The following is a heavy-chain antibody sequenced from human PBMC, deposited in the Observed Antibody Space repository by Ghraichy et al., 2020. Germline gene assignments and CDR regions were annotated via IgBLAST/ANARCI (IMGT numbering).Heavy chain of an antibody. CDR2: INPNSGGT. CDR1: GYTFTGYY. Sequence: ASVKVSCKASGYTFTGYYMHWVRQAPGQGLEWMGWINPNSGGTNYAQKFQGWVTMTRDTSISTAYMELSRLRSDDTAVYYCARGAPEGYSSSWPPLYYYYYMDVWGKGTTVTVSS. J-gene: IGHJ6*03. D-gene: IGHD6-13*01. V-gene: IGHV1-2*04. CDR3: ARGAPEGYSSSWPPLYYYYYMDV.